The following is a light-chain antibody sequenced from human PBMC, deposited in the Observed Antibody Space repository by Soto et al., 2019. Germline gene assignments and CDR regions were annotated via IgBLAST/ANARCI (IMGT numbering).Light chain of an antibody. CDR3: QQYYSYPLT. Sequence: IRVTQSPSSLSASTGDRVTITCRASQSISSYLNWYQQKPGKAPKLLIYAASSLQSGVPSRFSGSGSGTDFTLTISCLQSEDFATYYCQQYYSYPLTFGGGTKVAIK. CDR1: QSISSY. CDR2: AAS. J-gene: IGKJ4*01. V-gene: IGKV1-8*01.